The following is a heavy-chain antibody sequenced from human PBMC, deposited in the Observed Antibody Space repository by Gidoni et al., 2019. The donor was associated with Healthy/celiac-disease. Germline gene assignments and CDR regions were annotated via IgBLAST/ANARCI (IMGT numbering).Heavy chain of an antibody. CDR3: ARDMTEYYYDSSGYGDFDY. J-gene: IGHJ4*02. V-gene: IGHV1-2*02. CDR1: GYTFTGYY. D-gene: IGHD3-22*01. CDR2: INPNSGGT. Sequence: QVQLVQSGAEVKKPGASVKVSCKASGYTFTGYYMHWVRQAPGQGLEWMGWINPNSGGTNYAQKFQGRVTMTRDTSISTAYMELSRLRSDDTAVYYCARDMTEYYYDSSGYGDFDYWGQGTLVTVSS.